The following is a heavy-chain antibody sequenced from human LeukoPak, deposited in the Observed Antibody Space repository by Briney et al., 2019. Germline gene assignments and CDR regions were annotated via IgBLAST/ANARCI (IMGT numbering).Heavy chain of an antibody. CDR2: ISGSGGTT. Sequence: GGSLRLSCAASGFTFSSYAMSWVRQTPGKGLEWVSIISGSGGTTYHADSVKGRFTISRDNSKNMLYLQMNSLRAEDTAVYYCANGDYVWGSYRYWGQGTLVTVSS. CDR1: GFTFSSYA. J-gene: IGHJ4*02. CDR3: ANGDYVWGSYRY. D-gene: IGHD3-16*02. V-gene: IGHV3-23*01.